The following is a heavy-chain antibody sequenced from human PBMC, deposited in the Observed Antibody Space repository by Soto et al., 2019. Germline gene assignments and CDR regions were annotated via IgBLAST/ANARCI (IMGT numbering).Heavy chain of an antibody. V-gene: IGHV1-18*01. CDR3: ATVVGAVPY. J-gene: IGHJ4*02. CDR2: LSAYNGNT. D-gene: IGHD1-26*01. Sequence: QIHLVQSGAEVKDPGASVKVSCRTSGYTFTSYAISWVRQAPGQGLEWMGWLSAYNGNTNYAQNLQGRVTVTTDTSTDTAYMELRSLRSDDTAVYYCATVVGAVPYWGQGTLVTVSS. CDR1: GYTFTSYA.